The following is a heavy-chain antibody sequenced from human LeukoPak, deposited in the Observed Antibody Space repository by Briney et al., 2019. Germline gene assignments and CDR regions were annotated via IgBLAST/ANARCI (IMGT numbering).Heavy chain of an antibody. Sequence: GESLKISCKGSGYRFSFYWIGWVRQMPGKGLEWMGIIYPDDSDTKYSPSFQGQVTISADRSISTTYLQWRSLRPSDTAMYYCARHNNGYLYSAFDIWGQGTMVTVSS. CDR2: IYPDDSDT. CDR3: ARHNNGYLYSAFDI. J-gene: IGHJ3*02. D-gene: IGHD6-25*01. CDR1: GYRFSFYW. V-gene: IGHV5-51*01.